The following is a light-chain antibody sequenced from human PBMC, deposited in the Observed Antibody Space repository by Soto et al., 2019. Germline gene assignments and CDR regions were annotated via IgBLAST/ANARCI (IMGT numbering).Light chain of an antibody. CDR3: TSYAGNNNVV. CDR2: QVN. CDR1: SSDIGAYNY. Sequence: LTQPPSASGSPGQSVTISCTGTSSDIGAYNYVSWYLQHPGKAPQLIIYQVNKRPSGVPDRFSGSKSGNTASLTVSGLQPEDEADFYCTSYAGNNNVVFGTGTKVTVL. J-gene: IGLJ1*01. V-gene: IGLV2-8*01.